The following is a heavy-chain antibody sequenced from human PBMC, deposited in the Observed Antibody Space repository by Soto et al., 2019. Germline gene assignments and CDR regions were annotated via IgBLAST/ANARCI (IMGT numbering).Heavy chain of an antibody. D-gene: IGHD3-9*01. Sequence: QVQLVQSGAEVKKPGASVKVSCKASGYTFTSYYMHWVRQAPGQGLEWMGIINPSGGSTSYAQKFQGRVTMTRDTSTSTVYMELSSLRSEDTAVYYCARDLKRFDATAPLRPNYYFDYWGQGTLVTVSS. CDR1: GYTFTSYY. V-gene: IGHV1-46*01. CDR3: ARDLKRFDATAPLRPNYYFDY. J-gene: IGHJ4*02. CDR2: INPSGGST.